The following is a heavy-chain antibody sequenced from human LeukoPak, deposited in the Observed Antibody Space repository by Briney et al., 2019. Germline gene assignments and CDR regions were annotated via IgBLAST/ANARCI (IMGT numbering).Heavy chain of an antibody. CDR1: GFSFSSYA. V-gene: IGHV3-23*01. J-gene: IGHJ4*02. Sequence: TGGSLRLSCAAPGFSFSSYAMSWVRQAPGRGLEWVSAISGSGANTYYADSVKGRFTISRDNAKDTLYLQMNTLRAEDTAVYYCAKRPSAYCFEGGCYFTYWGQGTLVIVSS. CDR2: ISGSGANT. CDR3: AKRPSAYCFEGGCYFTY. D-gene: IGHD2-21*01.